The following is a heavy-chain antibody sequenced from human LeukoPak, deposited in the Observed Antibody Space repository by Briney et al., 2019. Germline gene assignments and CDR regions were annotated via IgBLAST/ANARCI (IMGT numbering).Heavy chain of an antibody. J-gene: IGHJ3*02. CDR3: ARRSSKNAFDI. CDR2: INPSGGST. V-gene: IGHV1-46*01. CDR1: GYTFTSYY. D-gene: IGHD2-2*01. Sequence: ASVKVSCKASGYTFTSYYMHWVRQAPGQGLEWMGIINPSGGSTSYAQKFQGRVTMTRGMSTSTVYMELSSLRSEDTAVYYCARRSSKNAFDIWGQGTMVTVSS.